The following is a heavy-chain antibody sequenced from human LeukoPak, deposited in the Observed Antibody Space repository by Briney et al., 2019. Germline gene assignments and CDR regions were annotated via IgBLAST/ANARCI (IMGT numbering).Heavy chain of an antibody. Sequence: ASVKVSCKASGYTFPKYAMNWVRQAPGHGLECMGWINTNTGYPKYAQAFTRRFVFSLDTSVSTAYLQISSLKAEDTAVYYCAGSRVASCHYDAFDIWGKGTMVTVSS. CDR2: INTNTGYP. CDR1: GYTFPKYA. CDR3: AGSRVASCHYDAFDI. V-gene: IGHV7-4-1*02. D-gene: IGHD5-12*01. J-gene: IGHJ3*02.